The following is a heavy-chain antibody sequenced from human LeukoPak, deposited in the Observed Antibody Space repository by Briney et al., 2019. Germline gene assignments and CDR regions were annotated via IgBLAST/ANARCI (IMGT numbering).Heavy chain of an antibody. CDR1: GYTLTELS. J-gene: IGHJ3*02. CDR2: FDPEDGET. Sequence: GASVKVSCTVSGYTLTELSMHWVRQAPGKGLEWMGGFDPEDGETIYAQKFQGRVTMTEDTSTDTAYMELSSLRSEDTAVYYCATVYYYDSSGYDSVRAFDIWGQGTMVTVSS. V-gene: IGHV1-24*01. D-gene: IGHD3-22*01. CDR3: ATVYYYDSSGYDSVRAFDI.